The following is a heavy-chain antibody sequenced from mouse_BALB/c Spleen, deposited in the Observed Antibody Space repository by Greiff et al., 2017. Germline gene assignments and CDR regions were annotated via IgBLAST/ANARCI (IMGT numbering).Heavy chain of an antibody. CDR2: ISYSGST. J-gene: IGHJ2*01. Sequence: EVQLQQSGPGLVKPSQSLSLTCTVTGYSITSDYAWNWIRQFPGNKLEWMGYISYSGSTSYNPSLKSRISITRDTSKNQFFLQLNSVTTEDTATYYCARMDYGYTPLFDYWGQGTTLTVSS. CDR3: ARMDYGYTPLFDY. V-gene: IGHV3-2*02. D-gene: IGHD1-2*01. CDR1: GYSITSDYA.